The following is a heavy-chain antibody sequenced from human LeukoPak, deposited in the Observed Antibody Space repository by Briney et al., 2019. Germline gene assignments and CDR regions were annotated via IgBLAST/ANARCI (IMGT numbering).Heavy chain of an antibody. J-gene: IGHJ4*02. V-gene: IGHV4-34*01. CDR2: INHSGST. CDR1: GGSFSGSY. D-gene: IGHD3-22*01. CDR3: AREVRYYYDSSGYYYFDY. Sequence: SETLSLTCAVYGGSFSGSYWSWIRQPPGKGLEWIGEINHSGSTHYNPSLKSRVTISVDTSKNQFSLKLSSVTAADTAVYYCAREVRYYYDSSGYYYFDYWGQGTLVTVSS.